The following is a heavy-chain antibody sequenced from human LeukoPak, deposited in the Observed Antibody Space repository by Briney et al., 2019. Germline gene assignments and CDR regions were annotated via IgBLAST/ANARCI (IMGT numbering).Heavy chain of an antibody. CDR2: IYSGGST. CDR3: ARVEGGVLMVYEGKTRTYYMDV. D-gene: IGHD2-8*01. V-gene: IGHV3-53*01. Sequence: GGSLRLSCAASGFTVSSNYMSWVRQAPGKGLEWVSVIYSGGSTYYADSVKGRFTISRDNSKNTLYLQMNSLRAEDTAVYYRARVEGGVLMVYEGKTRTYYMDVWGKGTTVTVSS. CDR1: GFTVSSNY. J-gene: IGHJ6*03.